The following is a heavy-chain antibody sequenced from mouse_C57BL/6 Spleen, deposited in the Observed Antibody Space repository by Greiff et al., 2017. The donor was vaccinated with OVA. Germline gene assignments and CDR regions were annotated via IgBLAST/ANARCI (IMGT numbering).Heavy chain of an antibody. J-gene: IGHJ3*01. D-gene: IGHD1-1*02. CDR1: GYTFTSYW. Sequence: QVQLQQPGAELVRPGSSVKLSCKASGYTFTSYWMHWVKQRPIQGLEWIGNIDPSDSETHYNQEFKDKATLTVDKSSSTAYMQLSSLTSEDSAVYYCARKDYSGFAYWGQGTLVTVSA. CDR3: ARKDYSGFAY. V-gene: IGHV1-52*01. CDR2: IDPSDSET.